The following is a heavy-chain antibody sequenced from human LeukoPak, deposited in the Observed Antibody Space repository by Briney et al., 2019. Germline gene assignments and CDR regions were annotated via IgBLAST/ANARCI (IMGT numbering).Heavy chain of an antibody. CDR1: GYTFTSYG. Sequence: GASVKVSCKASGYTFTSYGISWVRQAPGQGLEWMGWISAYNGNTNYAQKLQGRVTMTTDTSTSTAYMELRSLRSDDTAVYYCARDEDIAAAGRMVDYWGQGTLATVSS. D-gene: IGHD6-13*01. CDR3: ARDEDIAAAGRMVDY. V-gene: IGHV1-18*01. J-gene: IGHJ4*02. CDR2: ISAYNGNT.